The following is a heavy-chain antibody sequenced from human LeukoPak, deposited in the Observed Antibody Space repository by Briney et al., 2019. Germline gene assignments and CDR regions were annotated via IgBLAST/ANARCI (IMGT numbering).Heavy chain of an antibody. CDR1: GGSISSGSYS. V-gene: IGHV4-61*02. J-gene: IGHJ6*03. CDR2: IYTSGST. Sequence: SETLCLTCTVSGGSISSGSYSWSWIRQPAGKGLEWIGRIYTSGSTNYNPSLKSRVTISVDTSKNQFSLKLSSVTAADTAVYYCARDPVDYYMDVWGKGTTVTVSS. D-gene: IGHD2-15*01. CDR3: ARDPVDYYMDV.